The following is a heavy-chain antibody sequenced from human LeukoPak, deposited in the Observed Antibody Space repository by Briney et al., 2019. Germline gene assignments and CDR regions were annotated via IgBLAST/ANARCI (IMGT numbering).Heavy chain of an antibody. CDR1: GYPFNNYD. V-gene: IGHV1-8*01. D-gene: IGHD6-13*01. CDR2: MNPHSGKT. J-gene: IGHJ4*02. Sequence: ASVKVSCKASGYPFNNYDINWVRQATGQGLEWMGWMNPHSGKTGYAQNFQGRVTMTRDTSISTAYMELRSLRPDDTAVYYCARTPSTSETAAGSFDYWGQGTLVTVSS. CDR3: ARTPSTSETAAGSFDY.